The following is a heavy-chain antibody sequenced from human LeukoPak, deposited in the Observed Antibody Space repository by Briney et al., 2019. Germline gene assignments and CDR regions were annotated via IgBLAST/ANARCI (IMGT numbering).Heavy chain of an antibody. D-gene: IGHD6-19*01. CDR2: INWNGGST. V-gene: IGHV3-20*04. CDR3: ARGSPLAVAENWFDP. J-gene: IGHJ5*02. CDR1: RFTFNSYG. Sequence: GGSLRLSCAASRFTFNSYGMSWVRQAPGKGLEWVSGINWNGGSTGYADSVKGRFTISRDNAKNSLYLQMNSLRAEDTAVYYCARGSPLAVAENWFDPWGQGTLVTVSS.